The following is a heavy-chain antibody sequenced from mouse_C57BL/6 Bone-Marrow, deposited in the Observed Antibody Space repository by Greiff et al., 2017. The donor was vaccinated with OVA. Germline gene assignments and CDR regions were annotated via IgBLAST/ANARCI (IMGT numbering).Heavy chain of an antibody. CDR2: INPYNGGT. D-gene: IGHD1-1*01. V-gene: IGHV1-19*01. CDR3: ARPYYYGSSYAPY. Sequence: EVQLQQSGPVLVKPGASVKMSCKASGYTFTDYYMNWVKQSHGKSLEWIGVINPYNGGTSYNQKFKGKATLTVDKSSSTAYMELNSLTSEDSAVYYCARPYYYGSSYAPYWGQGTSVTVSS. J-gene: IGHJ4*01. CDR1: GYTFTDYY.